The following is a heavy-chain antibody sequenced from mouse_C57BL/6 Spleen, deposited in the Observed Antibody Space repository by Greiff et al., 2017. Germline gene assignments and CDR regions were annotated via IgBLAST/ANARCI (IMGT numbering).Heavy chain of an antibody. D-gene: IGHD1-1*02. V-gene: IGHV1-76*01. Sequence: QVQLQQSGAELVRPGASVKLSCKASGYTFTDYYINWVKQRPGQGLEWIARIYPGSGNTYYNEKFKGKATLTAEKSSSTAYMQLSSLTSEDSAVYFCARGGDYDYAMDYWGQGTSVTVSS. J-gene: IGHJ4*01. CDR2: IYPGSGNT. CDR3: ARGGDYDYAMDY. CDR1: GYTFTDYY.